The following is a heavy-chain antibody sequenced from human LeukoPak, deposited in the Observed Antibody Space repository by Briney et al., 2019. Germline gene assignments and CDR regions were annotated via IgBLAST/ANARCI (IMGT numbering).Heavy chain of an antibody. D-gene: IGHD4-17*01. CDR3: TKKRLNRLGFYYGIDV. CDR1: GFTFSTYA. CDR2: ISRSGSRT. J-gene: IGHJ6*02. Sequence: PGGSLRLSCAASGFTFSTYAMKWVRQAPGKGLECVSVISRSGSRTHYADSVKGRFTISRDNSKNMLYLQMNSLRAEDTAIYYCTKKRLNRLGFYYGIDVWGQGTTVTVSS. V-gene: IGHV3-23*01.